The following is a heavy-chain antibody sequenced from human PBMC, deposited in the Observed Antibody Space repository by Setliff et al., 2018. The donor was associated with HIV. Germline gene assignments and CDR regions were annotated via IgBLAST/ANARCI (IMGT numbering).Heavy chain of an antibody. Sequence: TLSLTCAVSGYSINSAFSWGWIRQSPGKGLEWIGTVYQSGATFYNPSLKSRVTTSVDTSKNYFSLKMTSVTAADTAMYYCARREGVRYTSGYYGGAFDIWGQGTMVTVSS. D-gene: IGHD6-19*01. J-gene: IGHJ3*02. CDR1: GYSINSAFS. CDR2: VYQSGAT. CDR3: ARREGVRYTSGYYGGAFDI. V-gene: IGHV4-38-2*01.